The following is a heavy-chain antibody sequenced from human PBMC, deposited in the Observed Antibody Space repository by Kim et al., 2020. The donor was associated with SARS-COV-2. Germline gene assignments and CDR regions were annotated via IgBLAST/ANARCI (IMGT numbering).Heavy chain of an antibody. CDR1: GYTFTGYY. D-gene: IGHD3-9*01. V-gene: IGHV1-2*04. Sequence: ASVKVSCKASGYTFTGYYMHWVRQAPGQGLEWMGWINPNSGGTNYAEKLQGWVTMTRDTSISTAHTEPSRLRSYATAGYNCSRGDDVVLYFHWSSFSFD. CDR2: INPNSGGT. CDR3: SRGDDVVLYFHWSSFSFD. J-gene: IGHJ4*01.